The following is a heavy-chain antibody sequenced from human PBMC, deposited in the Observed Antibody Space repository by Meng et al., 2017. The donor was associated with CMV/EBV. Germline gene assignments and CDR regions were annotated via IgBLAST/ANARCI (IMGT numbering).Heavy chain of an antibody. CDR3: AKEGEIGAVAGHFDY. Sequence: GLRFSSYAMSWVGQAPGKGLEWVSVIYSGGSSTYYADSVKGRFTISRDNSKNTLYLQMNSLRAEDTAVYYCAKEGEIGAVAGHFDYWGQGTLVTVSS. J-gene: IGHJ4*02. CDR2: IYSGGSST. CDR1: GLRFSSYA. D-gene: IGHD6-19*01. V-gene: IGHV3-23*03.